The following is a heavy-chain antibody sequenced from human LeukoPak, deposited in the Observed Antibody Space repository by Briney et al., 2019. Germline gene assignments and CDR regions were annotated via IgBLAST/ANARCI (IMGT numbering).Heavy chain of an antibody. Sequence: PGGSLRLSCAASGFTFSGYTMNWVRQAPGKGLEWVSSISRSSTYIYYADSVEGRFTISRDNAKNSLYLQMNSLRAGDTAVYYCAELGITMIGGVWGKGTTVTISS. CDR2: ISRSSTYI. J-gene: IGHJ6*04. D-gene: IGHD3-10*02. CDR1: GFTFSGYT. V-gene: IGHV3-21*01. CDR3: AELGITMIGGV.